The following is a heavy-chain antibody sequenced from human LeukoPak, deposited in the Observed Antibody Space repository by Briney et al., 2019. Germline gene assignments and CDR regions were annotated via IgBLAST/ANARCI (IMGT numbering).Heavy chain of an antibody. CDR3: ARNTDFWSGYPYYYYGMDV. CDR1: GFTVSSNY. V-gene: IGHV3-66*01. D-gene: IGHD3-3*01. CDR2: IYSGGST. J-gene: IGHJ6*02. Sequence: PGGSLRLSCAASGFTVSSNYMSWVRQAPGKGLEWVSVIYSGGSTYYADSVKGRFTISRDNSKNTLYLQMNSLRAEDTAVYYCARNTDFWSGYPYYYYGMDVWGQGTTVTVSS.